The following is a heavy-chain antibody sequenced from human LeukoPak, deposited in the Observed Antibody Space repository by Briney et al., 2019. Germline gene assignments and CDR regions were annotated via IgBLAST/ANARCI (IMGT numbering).Heavy chain of an antibody. Sequence: SQTLSLTCAISGDSVSGNSGTWNWIRQSPSRGLEWLGRTYYRSKWYNDYALSVKSRITINPDTSKNQSSLQLNSVTPEDTAVYYCAMQYSGKLDYWAQGTLVTVSS. CDR1: GDSVSGNSGT. V-gene: IGHV6-1*01. CDR3: AMQYSGKLDY. D-gene: IGHD5-12*01. J-gene: IGHJ4*02. CDR2: TYYRSKWYN.